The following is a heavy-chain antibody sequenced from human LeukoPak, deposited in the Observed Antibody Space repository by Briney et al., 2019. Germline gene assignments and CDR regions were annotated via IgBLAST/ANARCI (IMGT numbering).Heavy chain of an antibody. CDR2: INHSGST. J-gene: IGHJ4*02. V-gene: IGHV4-34*01. CDR1: GGSFSGYY. D-gene: IGHD3-16*01. CDR3: AGGEWVSLGVDY. Sequence: SETLSLTCAVYGGSFSGYYWSWIRQPPGKGLEWIGEINHSGSTNYNPSLKSRVTISVDTSKNQFSLKLSSVTAADTAVYYCAGGEWVSLGVDYWGQGTLVTVSS.